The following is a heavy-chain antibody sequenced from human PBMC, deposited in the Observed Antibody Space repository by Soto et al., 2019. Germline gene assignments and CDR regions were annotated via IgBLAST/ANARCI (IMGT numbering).Heavy chain of an antibody. CDR3: AHIVVAGLGYYFDY. CDR2: IYWDDDK. J-gene: IGHJ4*02. D-gene: IGHD6-19*01. V-gene: IGHV2-5*02. Sequence: QITLKESGPTLVKPTQTLTLTCTFSGFSLSSTRMAVGWIRQPPGKALEWLALIYWDDDKRYSPFLKSRLTITKDTSKNQVVRIMSTMDPVDTARYYCAHIVVAGLGYYFDYWGQGTMVTVSS. CDR1: GFSLSSTRMA.